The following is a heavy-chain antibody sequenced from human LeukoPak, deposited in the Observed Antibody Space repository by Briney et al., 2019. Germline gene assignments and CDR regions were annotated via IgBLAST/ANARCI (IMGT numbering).Heavy chain of an antibody. CDR3: ARAREAFDI. V-gene: IGHV4-59*12. J-gene: IGHJ3*02. D-gene: IGHD3-10*01. Sequence: PSATLSLTCTVSGGSISSYYWSWIRQPPGKGLEWIGYIYYSGSTNYNPSLKSRVTISVDTSKNQFSLKLSSVTAADTAVYYCARAREAFDIWGQGTMITVSS. CDR2: IYYSGST. CDR1: GGSISSYY.